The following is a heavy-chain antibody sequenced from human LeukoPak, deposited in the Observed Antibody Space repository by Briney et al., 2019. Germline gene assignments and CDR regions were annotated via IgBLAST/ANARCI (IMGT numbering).Heavy chain of an antibody. D-gene: IGHD1-26*01. CDR2: ISGSGSST. CDR3: AKDQGKSGDAFDI. J-gene: IGHJ3*02. CDR1: GFTFSSYA. Sequence: GGSLRLSCAASGFTFSSYAMSWVRLAPGKGLECVSGISGSGSSTYYADSVKGRFTISRDNSKNTLYLQMNSLRAEDTAVYYCAKDQGKSGDAFDIWGQGTMVTVSS. V-gene: IGHV3-23*01.